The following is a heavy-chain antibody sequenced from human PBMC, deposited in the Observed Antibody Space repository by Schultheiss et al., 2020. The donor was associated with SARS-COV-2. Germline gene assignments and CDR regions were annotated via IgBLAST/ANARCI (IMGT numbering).Heavy chain of an antibody. CDR1: GFTFSSYA. CDR2: IWYDGSNK. V-gene: IGHV3-30*14. CDR3: ARAVVAATYGMDV. D-gene: IGHD2-15*01. J-gene: IGHJ6*02. Sequence: GESLKISCAASGFTFSSYAMHWVRQAPGKGLEWVAVIWYDGSNKYYADSVKGRFTISRDNAKNSLYLQMNSLRAEDTAVYYCARAVVAATYGMDVWGQGTTVTVSS.